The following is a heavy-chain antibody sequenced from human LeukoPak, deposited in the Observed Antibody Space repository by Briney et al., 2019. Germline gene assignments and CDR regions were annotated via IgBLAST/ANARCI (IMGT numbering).Heavy chain of an antibody. D-gene: IGHD3-3*01. Sequence: GGSLRLSCAASGFTFSSYAMSWVRQAPGKGLEWVSAMSGSGGFTYYADSVKGRFTISRDNSKKQLFLQMNSLRAEDTAVYYCAKPHDSNFDYWGQGTLVTVSS. CDR1: GFTFSSYA. CDR3: AKPHDSNFDY. V-gene: IGHV3-23*01. CDR2: MSGSGGFT. J-gene: IGHJ4*02.